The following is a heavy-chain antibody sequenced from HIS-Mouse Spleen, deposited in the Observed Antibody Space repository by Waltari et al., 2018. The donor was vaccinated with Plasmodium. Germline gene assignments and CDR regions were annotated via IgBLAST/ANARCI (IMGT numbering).Heavy chain of an antibody. CDR1: GGSIISYY. J-gene: IGHJ4*02. Sequence: QVQLQESGPGLVKPSETLSLTCTVSGGSIISYYWSWFRQPPGKGLEWIAYINYSGSTNYNPSLKSRVTISVDTSKNQFSLKLSSVTAADTAVFYCARGGYSSSSYYFDYWGQGTLVTVSS. V-gene: IGHV4-59*01. CDR3: ARGGYSSSSYYFDY. CDR2: INYSGST. D-gene: IGHD6-6*01.